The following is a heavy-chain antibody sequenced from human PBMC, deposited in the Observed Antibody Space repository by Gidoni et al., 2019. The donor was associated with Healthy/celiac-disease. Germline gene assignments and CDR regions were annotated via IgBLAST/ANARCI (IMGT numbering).Heavy chain of an antibody. CDR3: ARLALHYYDSSGYPYDAFDI. CDR1: GLTLRSYS. V-gene: IGHV3-21*01. CDR2: ISRSSSYM. J-gene: IGHJ3*02. Sequence: EVQLVESGGGLVKPGGSLRLPCEASGLTLRSYSMNGVRQAPGKGLEWVSSISRSSSYMYYADSVKGRFTISRDNAKNSLYLQMNSLRAEDTAVYYCARLALHYYDSSGYPYDAFDIWGQGTMVTVSS. D-gene: IGHD3-22*01.